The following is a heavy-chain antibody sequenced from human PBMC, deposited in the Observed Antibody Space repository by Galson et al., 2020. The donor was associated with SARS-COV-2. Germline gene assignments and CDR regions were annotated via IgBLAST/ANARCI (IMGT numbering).Heavy chain of an antibody. J-gene: IGHJ3*02. D-gene: IGHD4-17*01. CDR2: ISHSGGT. CDR3: ARLHYGEYAPEAFDI. V-gene: IGHV4-30-2*01. Sequence: SEPLSLTCAVSGTSISSGSYSWNWIRQPPGKGLEWTGYISHSGGTYYNPSLKSRVTISGDRSKNQFSLRLSSVTAADTAVYYCARLHYGEYAPEAFDIWGPGTRVTVAS. CDR1: GTSISSGSYS.